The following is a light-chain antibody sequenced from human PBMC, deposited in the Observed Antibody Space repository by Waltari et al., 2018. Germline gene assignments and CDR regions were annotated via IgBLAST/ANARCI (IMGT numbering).Light chain of an antibody. Sequence: EIVLTQSPATLSLSPGERATLSCRASQSVSSFLAWYQQKPGQAPRLLIYDASNRATGIPARFSGSGSGTDFTLTISSLEPEDFAVYYCQLRSNRPTFGQGTKVEIK. J-gene: IGKJ1*01. CDR1: QSVSSF. CDR2: DAS. CDR3: QLRSNRPT. V-gene: IGKV3-11*01.